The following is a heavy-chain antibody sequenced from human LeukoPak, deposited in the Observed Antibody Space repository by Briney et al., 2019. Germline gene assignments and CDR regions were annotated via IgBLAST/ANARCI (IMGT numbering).Heavy chain of an antibody. CDR2: IYSGGNT. CDR3: ARLGSGNYYVSPFDY. V-gene: IGHV3-66*01. J-gene: IGHJ4*02. Sequence: GGSLRLSCAVSGFTVSSNYMTWVRQAPGKGLEWVSVIYSGGNTYYADSVKGRFTISRDSSKNTLYLQMTSLRAEDTAVYYCARLGSGNYYVSPFDYWGQGTLVTVSS. D-gene: IGHD3-10*01. CDR1: GFTVSSNY.